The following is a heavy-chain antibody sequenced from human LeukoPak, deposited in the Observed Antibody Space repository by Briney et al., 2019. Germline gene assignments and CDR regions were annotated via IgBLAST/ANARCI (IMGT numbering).Heavy chain of an antibody. Sequence: PSETLSLTCAVYGGSFSGYYWSWIRQPPGKGLEWIGEINHSGSTNYNPSLTSRVTISVDTSKNQFSLKLSSVTAADTAVYYCARTGYSTNWFDPWGQGTLVTVSS. D-gene: IGHD6-13*01. CDR2: INHSGST. V-gene: IGHV4-34*01. J-gene: IGHJ5*02. CDR3: ARTGYSTNWFDP. CDR1: GGSFSGYY.